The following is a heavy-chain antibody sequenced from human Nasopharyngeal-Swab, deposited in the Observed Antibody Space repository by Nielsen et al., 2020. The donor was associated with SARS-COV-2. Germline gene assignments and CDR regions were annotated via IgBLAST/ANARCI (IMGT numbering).Heavy chain of an antibody. J-gene: IGHJ4*02. CDR1: GFAFSDYS. CDR2: IGGSGVKI. V-gene: IGHV3-21*04. Sequence: GGSLRLSCAASGFAFSDYSMDWVRQAPGKGLECVSGIGGSGVKIYYAESVKGRFTISRDNSKNTLYLQMNSPRAEDTAVYYCAREYGTNWQHHFDYWGQGIPVTVSS. D-gene: IGHD7-27*01. CDR3: AREYGTNWQHHFDY.